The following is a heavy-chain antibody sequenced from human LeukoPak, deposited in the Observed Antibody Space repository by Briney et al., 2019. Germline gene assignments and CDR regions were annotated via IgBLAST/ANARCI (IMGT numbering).Heavy chain of an antibody. CDR3: ARASVYYSDI. CDR1: GYTFTNYG. CDR2: ISGYNGNT. Sequence: ASVKVSCKASGYTFTNYGISWVRQAPGQGFEWMGWISGYNGNTNYAQNLQGRVTMTTDTSTSTAYMELRSPRSDDTAVYYCARASVYYSDIWGQGTMVTVSS. V-gene: IGHV1-18*01. D-gene: IGHD2/OR15-2a*01. J-gene: IGHJ3*02.